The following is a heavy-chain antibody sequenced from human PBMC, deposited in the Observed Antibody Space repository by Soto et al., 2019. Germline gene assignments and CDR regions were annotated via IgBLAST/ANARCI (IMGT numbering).Heavy chain of an antibody. J-gene: IGHJ5*02. Sequence: QVQLVQSGREMKKPGASVKVSCKTSGYTFISFAISWVRQAPGQGLEWMGWINTYNGKTNYAKKFQGRLTVTTDTSTSTASMELRSLSSDDTAVYYCARDRGYCSGGRCTSDWFDPWGQGTLVTVSS. CDR3: ARDRGYCSGGRCTSDWFDP. V-gene: IGHV1-18*04. CDR2: INTYNGKT. D-gene: IGHD2-15*01. CDR1: GYTFISFA.